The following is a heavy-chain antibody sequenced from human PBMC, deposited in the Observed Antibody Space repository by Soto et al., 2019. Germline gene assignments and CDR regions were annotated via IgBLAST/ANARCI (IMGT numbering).Heavy chain of an antibody. V-gene: IGHV3-53*01. J-gene: IGHJ4*02. CDR1: GFAVSSKY. CDR2: IYGGGTT. CDR3: VQTTGWPGFDF. D-gene: IGHD6-19*01. Sequence: EVQLVESGGGLIQPGGSLRLSCAASGFAVSSKYMTWVRQAPGKGLEWVSVIYGGGTTYYADSVKGRFTISRDTSKNTLYLQMNSLRDEETAVYYCVQTTGWPGFDFWGQGTLVTVSS.